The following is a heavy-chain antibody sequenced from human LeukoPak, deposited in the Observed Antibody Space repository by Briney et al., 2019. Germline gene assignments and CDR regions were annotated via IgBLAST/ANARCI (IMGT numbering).Heavy chain of an antibody. CDR3: ARAGYDFWSGYQTYYYYMDV. Sequence: PSETLSLTCTVSGGSISSYYWSWIRQPPGKGLEWIGYIYYSGSTNYNPSLKSRVTISVDTSKNQFSLKLSSVTAADTAVYYCARAGYDFWSGYQTYYYYMDVWGKGTTVTVSS. D-gene: IGHD3-3*01. CDR1: GGSISSYY. J-gene: IGHJ6*03. CDR2: IYYSGST. V-gene: IGHV4-59*01.